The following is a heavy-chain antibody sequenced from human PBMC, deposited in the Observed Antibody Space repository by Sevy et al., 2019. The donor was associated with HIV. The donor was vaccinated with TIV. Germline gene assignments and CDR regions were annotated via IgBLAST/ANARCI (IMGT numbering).Heavy chain of an antibody. CDR1: GYSFTKYW. CDR3: ARTDSSSFDAFDI. CDR2: IYPGHSDI. Sequence: VQSLKISCKGSGYSFTKYWIGWVRQMPGKGLQSMGIIYPGHSDIRHGTSFQGQVTISADKSITTAYLQWSSLKASDTAMYYCARTDSSSFDAFDIWGQGTMVSVSS. V-gene: IGHV5-51*01. D-gene: IGHD6-13*01. J-gene: IGHJ3*02.